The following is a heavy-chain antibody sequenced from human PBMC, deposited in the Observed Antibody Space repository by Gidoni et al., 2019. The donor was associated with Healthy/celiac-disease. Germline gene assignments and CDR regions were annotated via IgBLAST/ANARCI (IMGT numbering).Heavy chain of an antibody. V-gene: IGHV4-39*01. J-gene: IGHJ6*02. Sequence: QLQLQDSGPGLVKPSETLSLTCTVSGGSISSISYSWGWIRQPPGKGLEWIGSIYYSGSTYYNPSLKSRVTISVDTSKNQFSLKLSSVTAADTAVYYCARLLGSGIGTYYYYGMDVWGQGTTVTVSS. CDR2: IYYSGST. CDR3: ARLLGSGIGTYYYYGMDV. CDR1: GGSISSISYS. D-gene: IGHD3-10*01.